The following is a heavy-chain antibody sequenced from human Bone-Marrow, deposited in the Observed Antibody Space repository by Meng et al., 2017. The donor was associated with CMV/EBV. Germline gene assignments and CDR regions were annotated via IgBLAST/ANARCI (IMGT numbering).Heavy chain of an antibody. D-gene: IGHD2-8*02. CDR2: IYYSGNT. Sequence: SETLSLTCTVSGGSIRSGDYYWSWIRQPPGKGPEWIGYIYYSGNTYYNPSLKSRITISIDTSKNQFSLKVTSVTAADTAVYYCARFPYYCSGSACPPWNAFDIWGLGTTVTVSS. J-gene: IGHJ3*02. V-gene: IGHV4-30-4*08. CDR1: GGSIRSGDYY. CDR3: ARFPYYCSGSACPPWNAFDI.